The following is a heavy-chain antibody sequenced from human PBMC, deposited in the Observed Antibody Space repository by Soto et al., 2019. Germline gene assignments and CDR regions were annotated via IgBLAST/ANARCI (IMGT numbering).Heavy chain of an antibody. Sequence: QLQLQESGPGLVKPSETLSLTCNVSGVSISSSNYYWAWIRQPPGRGLEWIGSVYNRGATYYNPSLRSRVSLSVDTSKNRFSLAVPYVTAADTAMYYCARLEAGSATAGYDFWGQGTLVTVSS. V-gene: IGHV4-39*02. D-gene: IGHD6-13*01. CDR2: VYNRGAT. CDR1: GVSISSSNYY. J-gene: IGHJ4*02. CDR3: ARLEAGSATAGYDF.